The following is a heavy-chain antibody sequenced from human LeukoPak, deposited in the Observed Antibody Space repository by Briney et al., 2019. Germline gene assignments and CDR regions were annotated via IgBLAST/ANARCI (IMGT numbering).Heavy chain of an antibody. CDR2: ISYDGSNK. CDR1: GFTFSSYA. CDR3: ARTGYGDYHYFDY. D-gene: IGHD4-17*01. Sequence: GGSLRLSCAASGFTFSSYAMHWVRQAPGKGLEWVAVISYDGSNKYYADSVKGRFTISRDNSKNSLYLQMNSLRAEDTAVYYCARTGYGDYHYFDYWGQGTLVTVSS. V-gene: IGHV3-30*04. J-gene: IGHJ4*02.